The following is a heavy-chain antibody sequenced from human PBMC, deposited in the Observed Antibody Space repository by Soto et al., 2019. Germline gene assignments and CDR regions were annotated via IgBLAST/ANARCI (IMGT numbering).Heavy chain of an antibody. CDR2: IWYDGSNK. J-gene: IGHJ6*02. D-gene: IGHD2-21*02. V-gene: IGHV3-33*01. CDR3: ARDFGDGDCRMDYYYYGMDV. CDR1: GFTFSSYG. Sequence: GGSLILSCAASGFTFSSYGMHWGLQAPGKGLEWVAVIWYDGSNKYYADSVKGRFTISRDNSKNTLYLQMNSLRAEDTAVYYCARDFGDGDCRMDYYYYGMDVWGQGTTFTVSS.